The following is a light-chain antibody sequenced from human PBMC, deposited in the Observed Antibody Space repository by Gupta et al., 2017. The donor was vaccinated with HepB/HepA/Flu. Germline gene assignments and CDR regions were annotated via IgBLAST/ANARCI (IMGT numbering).Light chain of an antibody. CDR1: RPNIGSNY. Sequence: QSVLPQPPSASGTPGQRVPISSSGSRPNIGSNYVYWYQQLPGTAPKLLIYRNNQRPSGVPDRFSASKSGTSASLAISGLRSEDEADYYCAAWDDSLRGVFGGGTKVTVL. V-gene: IGLV1-47*01. CDR3: AAWDDSLRGV. J-gene: IGLJ2*01. CDR2: RNN.